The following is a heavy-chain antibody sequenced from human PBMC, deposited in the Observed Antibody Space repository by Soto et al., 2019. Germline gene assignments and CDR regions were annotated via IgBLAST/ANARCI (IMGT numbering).Heavy chain of an antibody. Sequence: PGGSLRLSCAASGFTFSSYEMNWVRQAPGKGLEWVSYISSSGSTIYYADSVKGRFTISRDNAKNSLYLQVNSLRAEDTAVYYCARDDDFWSGTYYYYYGMDVWGQGTTVTVSS. V-gene: IGHV3-48*03. CDR3: ARDDDFWSGTYYYYYGMDV. CDR2: ISSSGSTI. J-gene: IGHJ6*02. D-gene: IGHD3-3*01. CDR1: GFTFSSYE.